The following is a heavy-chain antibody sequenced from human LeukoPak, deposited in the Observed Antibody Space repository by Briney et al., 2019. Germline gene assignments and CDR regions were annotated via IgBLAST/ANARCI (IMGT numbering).Heavy chain of an antibody. CDR3: TRGVLVGATGHHFAY. D-gene: IGHD2-8*02. CDR2: VRSSGSS. Sequence: SETLSLTCTVSGGSISSYYWSWIRQTPGKGLEWLGYVRSSGSSNYNPSLKSRVAILVDTPKNQFTLKLSSVTAADTAVYYCTRGVLVGATGHHFAYWGQGTLVTVSS. CDR1: GGSISSYY. V-gene: IGHV4-59*01. J-gene: IGHJ4*02.